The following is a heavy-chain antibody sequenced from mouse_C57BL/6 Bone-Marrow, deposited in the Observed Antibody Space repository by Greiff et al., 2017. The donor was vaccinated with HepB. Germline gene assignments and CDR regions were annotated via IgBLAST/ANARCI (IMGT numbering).Heavy chain of an antibody. V-gene: IGHV14-4*01. J-gene: IGHJ2*01. CDR2: IDPENGDT. Sequence: VQLQQSGAELVRPGASVKLSCTASGFNIKDDYMHWVKQRPEQGLEWIGWIDPENGDTEYASKFQGKATITADTSSNTAYLQLSSLTSEDTAVYYCTTNVGVFFDYWGQGTTLPVSS. CDR3: TTNVGVFFDY. CDR1: GFNIKDDY.